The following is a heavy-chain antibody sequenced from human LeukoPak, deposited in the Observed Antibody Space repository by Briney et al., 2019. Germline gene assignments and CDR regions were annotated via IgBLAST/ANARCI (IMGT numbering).Heavy chain of an antibody. D-gene: IGHD3-22*01. CDR1: GFTFSSYS. V-gene: IGHV3-21*01. J-gene: IGHJ4*02. CDR2: ISSSSTYR. Sequence: PGGSLRLSCAASGFTFSSYSVNWVRQAPGKGLEWVSSISSSSTYRYYADSVRGRFTISRDNAKNSLYLQMNSLRAEDTAVYYCARGAYDSSGYYTVGDYFDYWGQGTLVTVSS. CDR3: ARGAYDSSGYYTVGDYFDY.